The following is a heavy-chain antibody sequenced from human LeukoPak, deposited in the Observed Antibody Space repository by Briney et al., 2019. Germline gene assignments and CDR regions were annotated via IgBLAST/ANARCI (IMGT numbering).Heavy chain of an antibody. CDR3: ATSRAQTIAYCGGDCYSGFDY. CDR1: GYTFPAYY. D-gene: IGHD2-21*02. V-gene: IGHV1-2*02. CDR2: INPDSGGT. Sequence: GASVKVSCKASGYTFPAYYMHWVRQAPGQGLDWLGWINPDSGGTNYAQKFQGRVTMTRDPSISTAYMELSWLRSDDTAMYYCATSRAQTIAYCGGDCYSGFDYWGQGTLVSVSS. J-gene: IGHJ4*02.